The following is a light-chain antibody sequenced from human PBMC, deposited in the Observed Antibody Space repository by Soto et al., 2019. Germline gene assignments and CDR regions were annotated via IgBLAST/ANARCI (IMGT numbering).Light chain of an antibody. J-gene: IGKJ5*01. CDR3: QQYHTVSYT. Sequence: DIQMTQYPSTLSTSVGDRVTITSLAHQYMTDWLAWYHQNPVKAPRLLIYDVFSLESGVLSRFSGTGSGTEFTLTISSLQPDDLATYFCQQYHTVSYTFGQGTRLEI. CDR2: DVF. CDR1: QYMTDW. V-gene: IGKV1-5*01.